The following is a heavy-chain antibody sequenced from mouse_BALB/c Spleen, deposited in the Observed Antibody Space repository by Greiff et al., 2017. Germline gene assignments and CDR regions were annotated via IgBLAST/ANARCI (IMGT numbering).Heavy chain of an antibody. J-gene: IGHJ4*01. CDR2: INPSTGYT. CDR1: GYTFTSYW. Sequence: QVQLKESGAELAKPGASVKMSCKASGYTFTSYWMHWVKQRPGQGLEWIGYINPSTGYTEYNQKFKDKATLTADKSSSTAYMQLSSLTSEDSAVYYCARGGRGLSYYAMDYWGQGTSVTVSS. V-gene: IGHV1-7*01. D-gene: IGHD2-4*01. CDR3: ARGGRGLSYYAMDY.